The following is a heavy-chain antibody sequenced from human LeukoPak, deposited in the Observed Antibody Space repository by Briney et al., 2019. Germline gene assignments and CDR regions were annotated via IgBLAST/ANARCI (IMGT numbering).Heavy chain of an antibody. CDR3: ARGGASSCDY. Sequence: PSETLSLTCTVSGGSISSYYWSWIRQPPGKGLEWIGNIYYSGSTNYNPSLKSRVTISVDTSKNQFSLKLSSVTAADTAVYYCARGGASSCDYWGQGTLVTVSS. CDR1: GGSISSYY. D-gene: IGHD3-16*01. J-gene: IGHJ4*02. V-gene: IGHV4-59*01. CDR2: IYYSGST.